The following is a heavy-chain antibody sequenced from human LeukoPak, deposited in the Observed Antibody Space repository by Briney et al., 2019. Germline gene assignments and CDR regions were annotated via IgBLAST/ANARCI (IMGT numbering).Heavy chain of an antibody. J-gene: IGHJ4*02. CDR3: ARDRRKLGLDY. D-gene: IGHD1-26*01. CDR1: GGSISSYY. Sequence: PSETLSLTCTVSGGSISSYYWSWLRQPPGKGLEWIGYIYYSGSTNYNPSLKSRVTISVDTSKNQFSLKLSSVTAADTAVYYCARDRRKLGLDYWGQGTLVTVSS. V-gene: IGHV4-59*01. CDR2: IYYSGST.